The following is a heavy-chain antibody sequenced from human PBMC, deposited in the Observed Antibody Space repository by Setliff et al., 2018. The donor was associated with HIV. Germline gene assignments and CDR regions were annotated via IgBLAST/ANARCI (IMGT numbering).Heavy chain of an antibody. D-gene: IGHD5-12*01. V-gene: IGHV4-38-2*02. J-gene: IGHJ4*02. Sequence: NPSETLSLTCTVFGYSISSGYHWGWIRQAPGRGLEWIGNIYHSGTTSNNPSLKSRVTISIDTSNSQFSLNLRSVTAADTAVYYCACMYSGYDQDYFDYWGQGTLVTVSS. CDR3: ACMYSGYDQDYFDY. CDR1: GYSISSGYH. CDR2: IYHSGTT.